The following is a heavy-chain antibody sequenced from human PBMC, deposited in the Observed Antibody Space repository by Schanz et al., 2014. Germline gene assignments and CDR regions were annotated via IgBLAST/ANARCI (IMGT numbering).Heavy chain of an antibody. CDR1: GGSMSSFY. CDR3: ATWRGDDSGGHGQFDY. CDR2: SVTSGST. Sequence: QVQLQESGPGLVKPSETLSLTCTVSGGSMSSFYWNWIRQPAGKGLEWIGRSVTSGSTNYNPSLRSGASMSRGTTTTHISLSQISLPAADTAVYYCATWRGDDSGGHGQFDYWGQGALVTVSS. V-gene: IGHV4-4*07. J-gene: IGHJ4*02. D-gene: IGHD3-22*01.